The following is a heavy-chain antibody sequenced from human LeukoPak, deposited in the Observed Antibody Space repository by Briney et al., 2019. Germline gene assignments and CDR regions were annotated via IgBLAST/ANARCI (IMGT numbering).Heavy chain of an antibody. V-gene: IGHV3-30*03. CDR3: AREEIGYSSSWYSLDYYGMDV. Sequence: PGGSLRLSCAASGFTFSSYGMHWVRQAPGKGLEWVAVISYDGSKKFYADSVKGRFTISRDNSKNTLYLQMNSLRAEDTAVYYCAREEIGYSSSWYSLDYYGMDVWGQGTTVTVSS. CDR1: GFTFSSYG. CDR2: ISYDGSKK. J-gene: IGHJ6*02. D-gene: IGHD6-13*01.